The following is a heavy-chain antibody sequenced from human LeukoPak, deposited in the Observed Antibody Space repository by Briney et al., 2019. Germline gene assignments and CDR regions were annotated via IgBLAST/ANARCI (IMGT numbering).Heavy chain of an antibody. CDR3: AKDSAFYYIDV. Sequence: GGSLRLSCAASGFTFNNYDMHWVRQAPGKGLEWVAFIRYNGNNQYYADSVKGRFTISRDNSKNTLYLQMNSLKGDDTAVYYCAKDSAFYYIDVWGKGTTVIISS. CDR1: GFTFNNYD. J-gene: IGHJ6*03. V-gene: IGHV3-30*02. CDR2: IRYNGNNQ. D-gene: IGHD3-10*01.